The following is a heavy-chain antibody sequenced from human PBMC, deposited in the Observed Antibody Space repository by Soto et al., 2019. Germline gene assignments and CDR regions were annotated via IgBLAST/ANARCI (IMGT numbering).Heavy chain of an antibody. V-gene: IGHV4-34*01. D-gene: IGHD1-26*01. CDR1: GGSFSGYS. CDR2: INDGGSA. Sequence: SETLSLTCAVYGGSFSGYSWTWIRQSPGKGLEWIGQINDGGSANYNPSLKSRVTISVDTSNNEFFLELSSVTAADTAVYYCARGLFSETHYSGGWYFFDYWIQGTLVT. J-gene: IGHJ4*02. CDR3: ARGLFSETHYSGGWYFFDY.